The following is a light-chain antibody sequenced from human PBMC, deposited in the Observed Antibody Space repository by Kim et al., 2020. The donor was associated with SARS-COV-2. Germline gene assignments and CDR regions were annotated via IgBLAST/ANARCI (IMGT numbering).Light chain of an antibody. V-gene: IGKV1-12*01. CDR3: QQANSFPLT. CDR2: AAS. J-gene: IGKJ3*01. CDR1: QGISSC. Sequence: ASVGDRVTTTCRASQGISSCLAWYQQKPGKPPKLLIDAASSLQSGVPSRFSGSGSGTDFTLTISSLQPEDFATYYCQQANSFPLTFGPGTKVDIK.